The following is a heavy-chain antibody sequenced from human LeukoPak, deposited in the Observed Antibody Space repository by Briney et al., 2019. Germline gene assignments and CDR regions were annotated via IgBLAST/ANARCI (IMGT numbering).Heavy chain of an antibody. CDR1: GFTVSSNY. CDR2: IYRGGST. J-gene: IGHJ3*02. D-gene: IGHD4-17*01. V-gene: IGHV3-53*01. CDR3: AREDGVGDAFDI. Sequence: GRSLRLSCAASGFTVSSNYMRWVRQAPGKGLDWVSVIYRGGSTYYADSVKGGFTIPRDNSKNTLYLQMNSLRAEDTAVYYCAREDGVGDAFDIWGQGTMVTVSS.